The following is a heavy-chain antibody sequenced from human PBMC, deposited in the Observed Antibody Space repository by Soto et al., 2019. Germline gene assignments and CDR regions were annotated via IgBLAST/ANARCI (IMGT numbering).Heavy chain of an antibody. Sequence: LRLSCAASGFTFSSYSMSWVRQAPGKGLEWVSAISGSGGSTYYADSVKGRFTISRDNSKNTLHLQMNSLRAEDTAVYYCAKDSDPVSTSSGDVWGQGTTVTVSS. V-gene: IGHV3-23*01. D-gene: IGHD6-25*01. J-gene: IGHJ6*02. CDR2: ISGSGGST. CDR3: AKDSDPVSTSSGDV. CDR1: GFTFSSYS.